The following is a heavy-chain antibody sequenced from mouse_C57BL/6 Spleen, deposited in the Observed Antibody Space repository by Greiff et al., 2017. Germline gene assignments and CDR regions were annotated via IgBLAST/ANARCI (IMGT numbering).Heavy chain of an antibody. Sequence: QVQLQQSGAELVRPGSSVKLSCTASGYTFTSYWMDWVQQRPGQGLEWIGNICPSDSASHSTHKFKGKATLTVDKTSRTAYMQLSSLTSEDSAVYYCGREEEYENAMDYWGQGTSVTVSS. J-gene: IGHJ4*01. V-gene: IGHV1-61*01. D-gene: IGHD2-14*01. CDR2: ICPSDSAS. CDR1: GYTFTSYW. CDR3: GREEEYENAMDY.